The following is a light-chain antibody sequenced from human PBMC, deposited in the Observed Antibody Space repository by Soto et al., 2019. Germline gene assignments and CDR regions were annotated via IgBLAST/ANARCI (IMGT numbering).Light chain of an antibody. V-gene: IGLV1-44*01. CDR3: AAWDDSLNGPNYV. Sequence: QSALTQPPSASGTPGQRVTISCSGSSSNIGSNTVNWYQQLPGTAPKLLIYSNNQRPSGVPDRFSGSKSGTSASLAISGLQSEDEADYYCAAWDDSLNGPNYVFGTGTKVTDL. J-gene: IGLJ1*01. CDR1: SSNIGSNT. CDR2: SNN.